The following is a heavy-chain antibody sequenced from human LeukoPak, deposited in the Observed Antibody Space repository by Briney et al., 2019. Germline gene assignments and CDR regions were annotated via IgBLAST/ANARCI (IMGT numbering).Heavy chain of an antibody. V-gene: IGHV1-69*04. J-gene: IGHJ4*02. D-gene: IGHD6-19*01. CDR3: ASIWEVGWYAY. CDR2: IIPIFGIA. CDR1: GGTFSSYA. Sequence: GSSVKVSCKASGGTFSSYAISWVRQAPGQGLEWMGRIIPIFGIANYAQKFQGRVTITADKSTSTAYMELSSLRSEDTAVYYCASIWEVGWYAYWGQGTLLTVSS.